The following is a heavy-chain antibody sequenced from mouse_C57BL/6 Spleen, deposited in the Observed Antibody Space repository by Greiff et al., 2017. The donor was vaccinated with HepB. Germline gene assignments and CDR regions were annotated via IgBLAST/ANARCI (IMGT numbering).Heavy chain of an antibody. D-gene: IGHD2-1*01. CDR2: ILPSIGRT. V-gene: IGHV15-2*01. Sequence: VQLVESGSELRSPGSSVKLSCKDFDSEVFPIAYMSWVRQKPGHGFEWIGGILPSIGRTIYGEKFEDKATLDADTLSNTAYLELNSLTSEDSAIYYCARILYGNYVYFDVWGTGTTVTVSS. J-gene: IGHJ1*03. CDR1: DSEVFPIAY. CDR3: ARILYGNYVYFDV.